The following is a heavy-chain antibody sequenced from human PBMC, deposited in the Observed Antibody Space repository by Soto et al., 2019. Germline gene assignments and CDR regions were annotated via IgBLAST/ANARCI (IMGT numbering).Heavy chain of an antibody. CDR2: IYYSGST. CDR3: AIFGGDFWSGYNWFDP. CDR1: GGSISSYY. D-gene: IGHD3-3*01. J-gene: IGHJ5*02. Sequence: SETLSLTCTVSGGSISSYYWSWIRQPPGKGLEWIGYIYYSGSTNYNPSLKSRVTISVDTSKNQFSLKLSSVTAADTAVYYCAIFGGDFWSGYNWFDPWGQGTLVTVSS. V-gene: IGHV4-59*01.